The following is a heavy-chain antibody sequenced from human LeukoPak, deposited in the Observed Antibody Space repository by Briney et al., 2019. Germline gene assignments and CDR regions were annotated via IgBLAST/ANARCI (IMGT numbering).Heavy chain of an antibody. D-gene: IGHD3-10*01. CDR3: ARDERAGSGSYKYYYYGMDV. J-gene: IGHJ6*04. CDR2: ISAYNGNT. CDR1: GYTFTSYG. Sequence: ASVKVSCKASGYTFTSYGISWVRQAPGQGLEWMGWISAYNGNTNYAQKLQGRVTMTTDPSTSTAYMELRSLRSDDTAVYYCARDERAGSGSYKYYYYGMDVWGKGITVTVSS. V-gene: IGHV1-18*04.